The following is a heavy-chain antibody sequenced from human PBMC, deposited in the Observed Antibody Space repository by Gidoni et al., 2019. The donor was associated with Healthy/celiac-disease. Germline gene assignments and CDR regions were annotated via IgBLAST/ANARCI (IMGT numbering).Heavy chain of an antibody. D-gene: IGHD3-22*01. J-gene: IGHJ3*02. V-gene: IGHV3-33*01. Sequence: QVQLVESGGGVVQPGRSLRLSCAASGFTFSSYGMHWVRQAPGKGLEWVAVIWYDGSNKYYADSVKGRFTISRDNSKNTLYLQMNSLRAEDTAVYYCARDRAMIVPEHAFDIWGQGTMVTVSS. CDR1: GFTFSSYG. CDR2: IWYDGSNK. CDR3: ARDRAMIVPEHAFDI.